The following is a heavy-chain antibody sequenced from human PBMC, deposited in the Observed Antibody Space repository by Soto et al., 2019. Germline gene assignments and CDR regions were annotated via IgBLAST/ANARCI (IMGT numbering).Heavy chain of an antibody. CDR3: ARAPYSGYDFDY. CDR1: GFTFSSYG. J-gene: IGHJ4*02. CDR2: IWYDGSNK. D-gene: IGHD5-12*01. V-gene: IGHV3-33*01. Sequence: GGSLRLSCAASGFTFSSYGMHWVRQAPGKGLEWVAVIWYDGSNKYYADSVKGRFTISRDNSKNTLYLQMNSLRAEDTAVYYCARAPYSGYDFDYWGRGTLVTVSS.